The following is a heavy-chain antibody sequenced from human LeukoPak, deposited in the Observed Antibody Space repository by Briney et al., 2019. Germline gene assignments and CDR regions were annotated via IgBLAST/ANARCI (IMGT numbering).Heavy chain of an antibody. CDR1: GFTFTTYW. D-gene: IGHD3-10*01. CDR3: AKLAKYFYGAETFYFFEH. Sequence: GGSLRLSCAASGFTFTTYWMSWVRQAQGKGLEWVANINQDGTEKYYVDSVKGRFTISRDNGKNSLYLQMNSPRVEDTAVYYCAKLAKYFYGAETFYFFEHWGQGAPVTASS. V-gene: IGHV3-7*01. CDR2: INQDGTEK. J-gene: IGHJ4*02.